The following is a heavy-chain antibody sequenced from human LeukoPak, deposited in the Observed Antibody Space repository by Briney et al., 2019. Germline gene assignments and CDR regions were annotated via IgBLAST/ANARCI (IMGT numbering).Heavy chain of an antibody. J-gene: IGHJ3*02. V-gene: IGHV4-59*08. D-gene: IGHD3/OR15-3a*01. CDR3: ARRWTGNAFDI. CDR1: GGSISSYY. Sequence: SETLSLTCTVSGGSISSYYWSWIRQPAGKGLEWIGYIYYSGSTNYNPSLKSRVTISVDTPKNQLSLKLSSVTAADTAVYYCARRWTGNAFDIWGQGTMVTVSS. CDR2: IYYSGST.